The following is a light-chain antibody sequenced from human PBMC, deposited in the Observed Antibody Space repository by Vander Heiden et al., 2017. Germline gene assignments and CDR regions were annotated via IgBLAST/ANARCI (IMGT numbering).Light chain of an antibody. J-gene: IGKJ3*01. V-gene: IGKV4-1*01. CDR1: QSVLYRSSNKNY. CDR2: WAS. Sequence: DIVMTQSPDPLAVSLGERATINCKSSQSVLYRSSNKNYLAWYQQKPGQPPKLLMYWASTRESGVPDRFSGSGSGTDFTLTISSLQAEDVAVYYCQQHYSSPFTFGPGTKVDIK. CDR3: QQHYSSPFT.